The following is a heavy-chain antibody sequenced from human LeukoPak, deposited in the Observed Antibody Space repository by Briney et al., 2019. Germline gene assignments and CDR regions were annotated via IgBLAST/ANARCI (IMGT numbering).Heavy chain of an antibody. V-gene: IGHV4-38-2*02. CDR3: ARHKYSSGWPPEGAFDI. Sequence: SETLSLTCIVSGYSISSGYYWDWIRQPPGKGLEWIASIYHSGKSYYNPSLKSRVTISIDTSKNQFSLELKSVTAADTAVYYCARHKYSSGWPPEGAFDIWGQGTMVTVSS. CDR1: GYSISSGYY. D-gene: IGHD6-19*01. J-gene: IGHJ3*02. CDR2: IYHSGKS.